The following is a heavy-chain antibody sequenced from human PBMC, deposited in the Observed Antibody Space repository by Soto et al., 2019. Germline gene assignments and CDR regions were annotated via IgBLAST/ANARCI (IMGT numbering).Heavy chain of an antibody. Sequence: EVQLVESGGGLVQPGGSLRLSCAASGFTFSSYDMHWVRQATGKGLEWVSAIGTAGDTYYPGSMKGRFTISRENAKNSLYLQMNSLRAEDTAVYYCARGTNLYSSSWLQLQNYYYYGMDVWGQGTTVTVSS. CDR1: GFTFSSYD. V-gene: IGHV3-13*01. J-gene: IGHJ6*02. D-gene: IGHD6-13*01. CDR3: ARGTNLYSSSWLQLQNYYYYGMDV. CDR2: IGTAGDT.